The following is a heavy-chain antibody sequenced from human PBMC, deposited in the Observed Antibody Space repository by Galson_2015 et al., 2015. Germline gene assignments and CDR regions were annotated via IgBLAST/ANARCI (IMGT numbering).Heavy chain of an antibody. Sequence: SVEVSCKASGYTFTSYYMHWVRQAPGQGLEWMGIINPSGGSTSYAQKFQGRVTMTRDTSTSTVYMELSSLRSEDTAVYYCARGRNDYGDYGDYFDYWGQGTLVTVSS. CDR1: GYTFTSYY. V-gene: IGHV1-46*01. CDR2: INPSGGST. J-gene: IGHJ4*02. CDR3: ARGRNDYGDYGDYFDY. D-gene: IGHD4-17*01.